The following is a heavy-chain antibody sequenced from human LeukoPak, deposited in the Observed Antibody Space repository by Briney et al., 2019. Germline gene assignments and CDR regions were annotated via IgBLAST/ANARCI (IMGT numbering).Heavy chain of an antibody. CDR1: GGSITTY. J-gene: IGHJ4*02. Sequence: PSETLSLTCTVSGGSITTYWTWIRQPPGKGLEWIGHINYSGSTKYSPSLKSRVTMSIDTSNNQFSLRLTSVTAADTAVYYCARYSGSYRIEDWGQGTLVTVSS. CDR2: INYSGST. CDR3: ARYSGSYRIED. D-gene: IGHD1-26*01. V-gene: IGHV4-59*01.